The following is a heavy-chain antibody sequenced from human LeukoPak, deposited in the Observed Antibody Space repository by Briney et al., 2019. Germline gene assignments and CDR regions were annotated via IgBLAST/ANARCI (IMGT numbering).Heavy chain of an antibody. CDR1: GFTFSSYA. CDR3: ARGANDVAVAGPDGFDI. CDR2: ISYDGSNK. D-gene: IGHD6-19*01. V-gene: IGHV3-30-3*01. J-gene: IGHJ3*02. Sequence: HPGGSLRLSCAASGFTFSSYAMHWVRQAPGKGLEWVAVISYDGSNKYYADSVKGRFTISRDNSKNTLYLQMNSLRAEDTAVYYCARGANDVAVAGPDGFDIWGQGTMVTVS.